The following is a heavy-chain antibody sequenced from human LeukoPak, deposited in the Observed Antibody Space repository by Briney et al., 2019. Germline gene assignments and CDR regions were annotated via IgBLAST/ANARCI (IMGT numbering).Heavy chain of an antibody. J-gene: IGHJ5*02. Sequence: GESLKISCKGSGYSFTSYWIGWVRQMPGKGLEWMGIIYPGDSDTRYSPSFQGQVTISADKSITTAYLQWSSLKASDTATYYCARQIRRGYSGYERWFDPWGQGTLVTVSS. CDR1: GYSFTSYW. CDR2: IYPGDSDT. CDR3: ARQIRRGYSGYERWFDP. V-gene: IGHV5-51*01. D-gene: IGHD5-12*01.